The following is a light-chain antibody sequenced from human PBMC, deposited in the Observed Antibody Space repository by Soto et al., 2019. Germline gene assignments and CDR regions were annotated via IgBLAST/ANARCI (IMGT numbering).Light chain of an antibody. CDR3: QQYGTSEII. CDR1: QSLSSSY. Sequence: EIVLTQSPGALSLSPGEGATLSCRASQSLSSSYVAWYQQKPGQAPRLLIYDTSSRATGVPDRYSASGSGTDFTLTISRLEPEDFAVFFCQQYGTSEIIFGQGTRLEIK. CDR2: DTS. V-gene: IGKV3-20*01. J-gene: IGKJ5*01.